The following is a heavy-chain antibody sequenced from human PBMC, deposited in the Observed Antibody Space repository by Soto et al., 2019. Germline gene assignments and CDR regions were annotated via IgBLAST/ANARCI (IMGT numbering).Heavy chain of an antibody. D-gene: IGHD2-15*01. Sequence: EVQLVESGGGLVQPGGSLRLSCAASGFTFSSYSMNWVRQAPGKGVEWVSYINSGSSTIYYEDSVKGRFTISRDNAKNSLYLQMNSLRDEDTAVYYCARDAPRCSGGSCFDFWGQGTLVTVSS. J-gene: IGHJ4*02. V-gene: IGHV3-48*02. CDR2: INSGSSTI. CDR3: ARDAPRCSGGSCFDF. CDR1: GFTFSSYS.